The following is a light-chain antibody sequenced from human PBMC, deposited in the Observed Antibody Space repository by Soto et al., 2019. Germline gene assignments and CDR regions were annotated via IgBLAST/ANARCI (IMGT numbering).Light chain of an antibody. CDR3: QHYHRWPPFS. CDR1: QTVSTD. CDR2: DAS. V-gene: IGKV3-15*01. J-gene: IGKJ2*01. Sequence: EIVVTQSPATLSVSPGERVTLSCRASQTVSTDITWYQQKPGQAPRLLIYDASTRATDVPARFSGSGSGTEFTLTITSLQSEDFAVYYCQHYHRWPPFSFGPGTKLEIK.